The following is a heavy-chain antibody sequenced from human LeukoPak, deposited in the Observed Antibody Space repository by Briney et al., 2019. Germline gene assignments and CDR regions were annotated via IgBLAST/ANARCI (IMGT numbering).Heavy chain of an antibody. CDR3: ARDLDIVARGGYY. CDR1: GYTFTSYY. V-gene: IGHV1-46*01. Sequence: ASVKVSCKASGYTFTSYYMHWVRQAPGQGLEWIGIINPSGGSTSYAQKFQGRVTMTTDTSTSTAYMELRSLRSDDTAVYYCARDLDIVARGGYYWGQGTLVTVSS. D-gene: IGHD5-12*01. CDR2: INPSGGST. J-gene: IGHJ4*02.